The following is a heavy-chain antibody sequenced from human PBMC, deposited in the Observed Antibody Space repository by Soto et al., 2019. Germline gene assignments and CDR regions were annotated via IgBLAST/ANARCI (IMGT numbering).Heavy chain of an antibody. CDR1: GGSFSGYY. D-gene: IGHD4-17*01. CDR3: ARPMTTVITSLGY. J-gene: IGHJ4*02. V-gene: IGHV4-34*01. Sequence: QVQLQQWGAGLLKPSETLSLSCAVYGGSFSGYYWSWIRQPPGKGLEWIGEINHSGSTNYNPSLNRRVTISVDTSKNQFPPKLRSVTAADTAVYYCARPMTTVITSLGYWGQGSLVTVSS. CDR2: INHSGST.